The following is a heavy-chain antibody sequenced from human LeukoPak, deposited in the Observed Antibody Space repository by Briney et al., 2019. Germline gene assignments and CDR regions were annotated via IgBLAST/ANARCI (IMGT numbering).Heavy chain of an antibody. CDR2: IYYSRST. V-gene: IGHV4-59*01. CDR3: ARERAVTTYY. D-gene: IGHD4-17*01. J-gene: IGHJ4*02. CDR1: GGSISSYY. Sequence: SETLSLTCTVSGGSISSYYWSWIRQPPGKGLEWIGYIYYSRSTNYNPSLKSRVTISVDTSKNQFSLKLSSVTAADTAVYYCARERAVTTYYWGQGTLVTVSS.